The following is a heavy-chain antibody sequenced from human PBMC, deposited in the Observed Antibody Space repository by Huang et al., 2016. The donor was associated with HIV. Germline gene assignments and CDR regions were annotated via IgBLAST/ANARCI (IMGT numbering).Heavy chain of an antibody. CDR1: GGSIRSDNYY. J-gene: IGHJ4*02. Sequence: QLQLQESGPGLVKPSETLSLTCTVSGGSIRSDNYYWGWIRQPPGKGLEWIGSIYYMGSTYYNPSLKSRVTITVDTSKNQFSLKMRSVTAADTAVYYCARLPGSITMIRGVITDPYWGQGTLVTVSS. V-gene: IGHV4-39*01. CDR3: ARLPGSITMIRGVITDPY. D-gene: IGHD3-10*01. CDR2: IYYMGST.